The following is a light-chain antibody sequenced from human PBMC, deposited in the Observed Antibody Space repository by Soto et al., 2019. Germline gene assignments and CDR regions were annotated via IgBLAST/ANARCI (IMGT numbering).Light chain of an antibody. CDR1: TGAVTSGYY. V-gene: IGLV7-43*01. CDR3: LLYYGGASV. CDR2: STS. Sequence: QAVVTQEPSLTVSPGGTVTLTCASSTGAVTSGYYPNWFQQKPGQAPRPLIYSTSNKHSWTPARFSGSLLGGKAALTLSGVQPEDEAEYYCLLYYGGASVFGGGTKVTVL. J-gene: IGLJ2*01.